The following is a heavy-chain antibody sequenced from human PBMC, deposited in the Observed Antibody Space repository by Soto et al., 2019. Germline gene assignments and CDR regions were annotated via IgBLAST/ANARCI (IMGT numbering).Heavy chain of an antibody. CDR3: ARDPHFLRFDP. J-gene: IGHJ5*02. CDR1: GVTFRSYG. D-gene: IGHD3-3*02. CDR2: INSDGSST. V-gene: IGHV3-74*01. Sequence: GGSLRLSCAASGVTFRSYGMHLVRQAPGKGLVWVSRINSDGSSTSYADSVKGRFTISRDNAKNTLYLQMNSLRAEDTAVYYCARDPHFLRFDPWGQGTLVTVSS.